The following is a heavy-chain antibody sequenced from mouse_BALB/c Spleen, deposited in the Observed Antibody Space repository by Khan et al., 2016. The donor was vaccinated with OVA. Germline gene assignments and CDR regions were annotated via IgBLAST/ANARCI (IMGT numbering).Heavy chain of an antibody. D-gene: IGHD2-1*01. V-gene: IGHV1S81*02. CDR2: INPSNGGT. CDR3: ARSGYGNPFAF. CDR1: GYSFTSYY. J-gene: IGHJ3*01. Sequence: QVQLQQSGAELVKPGASVKISCKASGYSFTSYYMYWVKQRPGQGLEWIGGINPSNGGTHFNEKFKSKATLTVDKSSSTANMQRSSLTSEDSAVYYCARSGYGNPFAFWGQGTLVTVSA.